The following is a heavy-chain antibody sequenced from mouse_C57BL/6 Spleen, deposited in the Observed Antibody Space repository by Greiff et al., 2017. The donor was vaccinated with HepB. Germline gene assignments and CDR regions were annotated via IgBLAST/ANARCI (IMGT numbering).Heavy chain of an antibody. CDR3: ARLYSNYPYYFDY. V-gene: IGHV1-52*01. CDR2: IDPSDSET. J-gene: IGHJ2*01. Sequence: QVQLKQPGAELVRPGSSVKLSCKASGYTFTSYWMHWVKQRPIQGLEWIGNIDPSDSETHYNQKFKDKATLTVDKSSSTAYMQLSSLTSEDSAVYYCARLYSNYPYYFDYWGQGTTLTVSS. CDR1: GYTFTSYW. D-gene: IGHD2-5*01.